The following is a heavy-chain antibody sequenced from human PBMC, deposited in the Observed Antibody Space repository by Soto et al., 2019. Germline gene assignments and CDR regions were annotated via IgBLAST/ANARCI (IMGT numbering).Heavy chain of an antibody. D-gene: IGHD3-22*01. CDR2: IFYAGNT. CDR1: GGSIIGYY. J-gene: IGHJ4*02. Sequence: SETLSLTCTVSGGSIIGYYWSWMRQPPGKGLEWIGYIFYAGNTLYTPSLKSRVTISVDTSKNQFSLKLSSVTAADTAVYYCARSGPGGYIDYWGQGTLVTVSS. V-gene: IGHV4-59*01. CDR3: ARSGPGGYIDY.